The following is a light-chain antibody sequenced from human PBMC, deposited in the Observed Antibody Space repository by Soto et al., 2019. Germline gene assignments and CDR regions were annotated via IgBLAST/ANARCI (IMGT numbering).Light chain of an antibody. V-gene: IGKV1-39*01. CDR3: QQSYRLPLT. J-gene: IGKJ4*01. CDR1: QRISTF. CDR2: SAS. Sequence: DIQMTQSPSSLSAFVGDSVTITCHASQRISTFLNWYHQEPGKAPKLLIYSASYLQSGVPSNFSGSGSGTDFTLSIVTLQPEDFGTYFCQQSYRLPLTFGGGTKVDIK.